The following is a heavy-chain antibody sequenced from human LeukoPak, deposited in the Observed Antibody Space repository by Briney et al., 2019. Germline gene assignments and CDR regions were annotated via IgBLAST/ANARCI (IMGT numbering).Heavy chain of an antibody. CDR3: ARVYVSGWYSADY. D-gene: IGHD6-19*01. J-gene: IGHJ4*02. Sequence: GASVKVSCKASGGTFSSYAISWVRQAPGQGLVWMGRIIPILGIANYAQKFQGRVTITADKSTSTAYMELSSLRSEDTAVYYCARVYVSGWYSADYWGQGTLVTVSS. CDR2: IIPILGIA. CDR1: GGTFSSYA. V-gene: IGHV1-69*04.